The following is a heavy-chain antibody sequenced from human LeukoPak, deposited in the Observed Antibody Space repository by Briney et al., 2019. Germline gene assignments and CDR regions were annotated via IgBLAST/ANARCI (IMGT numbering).Heavy chain of an antibody. CDR3: ARDVRYSYGFD. CDR2: IYSGGST. J-gene: IGHJ4*02. CDR1: GFTVSSNY. Sequence: AGGSLRLSCAASGFTVSSNYMSWVRQAPGKGLEWVSGIYSGGSTYYADSVKGRFTISRDNSKNALYLQMNSLRAEDTAVYYCARDVRYSYGFDWGQGTLVTVSS. V-gene: IGHV3-53*01. D-gene: IGHD5-18*01.